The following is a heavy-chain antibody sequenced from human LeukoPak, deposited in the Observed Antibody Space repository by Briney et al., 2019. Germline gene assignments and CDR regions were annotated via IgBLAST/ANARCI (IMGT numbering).Heavy chain of an antibody. J-gene: IGHJ3*02. CDR2: IYYSGST. CDR1: GGSISSSSYY. Sequence: SETLSLTCTVSGGSISSSSYYWGWIRQPPGKGLEWIGYIYYSGSTYYNPSLKSRVTISVDTSKNQFSLKLSSVTAADTAVYYCAREGSHDAFDIWGQGTMVTVSS. V-gene: IGHV4-30-4*08. CDR3: AREGSHDAFDI.